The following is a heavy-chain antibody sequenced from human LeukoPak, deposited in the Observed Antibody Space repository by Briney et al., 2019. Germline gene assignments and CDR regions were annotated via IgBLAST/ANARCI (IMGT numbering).Heavy chain of an antibody. CDR2: MSGSAGST. J-gene: IGHJ4*02. CDR1: GFTISSYA. Sequence: AGGSLRLSCAVSGFTISSYAMSWVRQAPGKGLEWVSAMSGSAGSTYYADSVKGRITISRDNSKNMLYLEMNSLRAEDTAVYYCAKDGERFLVWSPPLGNWGQGTLVTVST. D-gene: IGHD3-3*01. V-gene: IGHV3-23*01. CDR3: AKDGERFLVWSPPLGN.